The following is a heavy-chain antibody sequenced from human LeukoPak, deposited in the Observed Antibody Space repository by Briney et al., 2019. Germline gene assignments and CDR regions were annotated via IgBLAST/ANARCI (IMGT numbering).Heavy chain of an antibody. CDR1: GGTFSSYA. J-gene: IGHJ6*02. Sequence: ASVKVSCKASGGTFSSYAISWVRQAPGQGLEWMGIINPSGGSTSYAQKFQGRVTMTRDTSTSTVYMELSSLRSEDTAVYYCARDWEVPATYGMDVWGQGTTVTVSS. CDR2: INPSGGST. V-gene: IGHV1-46*01. CDR3: ARDWEVPATYGMDV. D-gene: IGHD2-2*01.